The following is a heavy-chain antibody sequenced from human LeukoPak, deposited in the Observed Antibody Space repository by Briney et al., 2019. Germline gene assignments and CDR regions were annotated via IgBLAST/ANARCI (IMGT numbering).Heavy chain of an antibody. J-gene: IGHJ3*01. D-gene: IGHD3-10*01. CDR2: VNPTGSST. V-gene: IGHV1-46*01. Sequence: ASVKVSCKASGYTFSSYYMHWVRQAPGQGLEWMGIVNPTGSSTGYAQKFQGRVSMTTDTSTSTVYMQLSSLRSEDTAVYYCARDPDGSGHTTVFDVWGQGTMVTVSS. CDR1: GYTFSSYY. CDR3: ARDPDGSGHTTVFDV.